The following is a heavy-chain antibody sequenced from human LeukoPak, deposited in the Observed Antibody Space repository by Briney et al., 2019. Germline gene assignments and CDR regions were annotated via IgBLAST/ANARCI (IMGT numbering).Heavy chain of an antibody. CDR3: ARKTYYNDSSGYQDAFDI. V-gene: IGHV1-46*01. CDR1: GYTFTSYY. J-gene: IGHJ3*02. D-gene: IGHD3-22*01. Sequence: ASVKVSCKASGYTFTSYYMHWVRQAPGQGLEWMGIINPSGGSTSYAQKFQGRVTMTRNTSISTAYMELSSLRSEDTAVYYCARKTYYNDSSGYQDAFDIWGQGTMVTVSS. CDR2: INPSGGST.